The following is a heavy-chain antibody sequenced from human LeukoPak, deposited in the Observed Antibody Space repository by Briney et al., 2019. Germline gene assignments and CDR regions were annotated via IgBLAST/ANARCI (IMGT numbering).Heavy chain of an antibody. D-gene: IGHD3-22*01. CDR1: GFTFSAYW. J-gene: IGHJ4*02. CDR2: IWYDGSNK. V-gene: IGHV3-33*08. CDR3: ARGEVSVVVVIDY. Sequence: GRSLRLSCAASGFTFSAYWMGWVRQAPGKGLEWVAVIWYDGSNKYYADSVKGRFTISRDNSKNTLYLQMNSLRAEDTAVYYCARGEVSVVVVIDYWGQGTLVTVSS.